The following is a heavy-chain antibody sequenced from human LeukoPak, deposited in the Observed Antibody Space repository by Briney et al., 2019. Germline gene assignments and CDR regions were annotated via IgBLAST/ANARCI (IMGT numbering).Heavy chain of an antibody. J-gene: IGHJ4*02. D-gene: IGHD1-26*01. CDR1: GGSINSNSYY. CDR2: INHSGST. CDR3: ARTILFNGSPFDC. V-gene: IGHV4-39*07. Sequence: SETLSLTCTVSGGSINSNSYYWGWIRQPPGKGLEWIGEINHSGSTNYNPSLKSRVTISVDTSKNQFSLKLSSVTAADTAVYFCARTILFNGSPFDCWGQGTLVTVSS.